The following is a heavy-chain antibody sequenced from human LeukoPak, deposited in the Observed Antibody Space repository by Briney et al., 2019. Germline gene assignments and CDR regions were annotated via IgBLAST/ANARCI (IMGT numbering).Heavy chain of an antibody. CDR3: ASATYYYDSSGYSRGAFDI. J-gene: IGHJ3*02. CDR2: IYPRDGST. Sequence: ASVKVSCKASGYTFTSNYIHWVRQAPGQGLEWMGMIYPRDGSTSYAQKFQGRVTMTRDTSTSTVYMELSSLRSEDTAVYYCASATYYYDSSGYSRGAFDIWGQGTMVTVSS. D-gene: IGHD3-22*01. V-gene: IGHV1-46*01. CDR1: GYTFTSNY.